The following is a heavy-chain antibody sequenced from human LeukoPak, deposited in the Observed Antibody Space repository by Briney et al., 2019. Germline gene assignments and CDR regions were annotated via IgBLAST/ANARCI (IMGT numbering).Heavy chain of an antibody. CDR2: INHSGST. CDR1: GGSISSSSYY. Sequence: SEILSLTCTVSGGSISSSSYYWGWIRQPPGKGLEWIGEINHSGSTNYNPSLKSRVTISVDTSKNQFSLKLSSVTAADTAVYYCARGGYNSRRDNWFDPWDQGTLVTVSS. V-gene: IGHV4-39*07. D-gene: IGHD5-12*01. J-gene: IGHJ5*02. CDR3: ARGGYNSRRDNWFDP.